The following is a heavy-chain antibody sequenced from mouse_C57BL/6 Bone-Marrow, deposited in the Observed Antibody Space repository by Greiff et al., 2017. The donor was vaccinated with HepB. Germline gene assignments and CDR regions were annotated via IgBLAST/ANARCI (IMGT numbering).Heavy chain of an antibody. V-gene: IGHV5-2*01. Sequence: EVKLMESGGGLVQPGESLKLSCESNEYEFPSHDMSWVRKTPEKRLELVAAINSDGGSTYYPDTMERRFIISRDNTKKTLYLQMSSLRSEDTALYYCARDSYSNYERVWFAYWGQGTLVTVSA. J-gene: IGHJ3*01. D-gene: IGHD2-5*01. CDR2: INSDGGST. CDR3: ARDSYSNYERVWFAY. CDR1: EYEFPSHD.